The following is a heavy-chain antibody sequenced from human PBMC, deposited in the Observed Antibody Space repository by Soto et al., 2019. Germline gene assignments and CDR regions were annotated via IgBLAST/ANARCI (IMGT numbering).Heavy chain of an antibody. D-gene: IGHD3-22*01. CDR1: GGTFSSYA. V-gene: IGHV1-69*06. Sequence: SVKVSCKASGGTFSSYAISWVRQAPGQGLEWMGGIIPISETTHYAQIFQDRVTIVAAMSTATAYLELGRLPFEDTAVYFYTRALLSLSYDGGGYASYFNGRDVGGQGTRVTVSS. J-gene: IGHJ6*02. CDR2: IIPISETT. CDR3: TRALLSLSYDGGGYASYFNGRDV.